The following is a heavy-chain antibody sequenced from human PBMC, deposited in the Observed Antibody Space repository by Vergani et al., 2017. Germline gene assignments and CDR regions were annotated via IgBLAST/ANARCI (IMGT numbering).Heavy chain of an antibody. CDR3: ARDSRYCSSTSCYFGRDWFDP. Sequence: QVQLVQSGAEVKKPGASVKVSCKASGYTFTSYYMHWVRQAPGQGLEWMGIINPSGGSTSYAQKFQGRVTMTRDTSTSTVYMELSSLRSEDTAVYYCARDSRYCSSTSCYFGRDWFDPWGQGTLVTVSS. CDR1: GYTFTSYY. J-gene: IGHJ5*02. D-gene: IGHD2-2*01. CDR2: INPSGGST. V-gene: IGHV1-46*01.